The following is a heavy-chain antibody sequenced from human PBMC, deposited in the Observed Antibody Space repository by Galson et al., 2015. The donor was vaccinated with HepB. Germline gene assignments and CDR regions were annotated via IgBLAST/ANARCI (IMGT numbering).Heavy chain of an antibody. J-gene: IGHJ5*02. CDR2: INAGNGHI. D-gene: IGHD3-10*02. CDR1: GYTFTNYA. Sequence: SVKVSCKASGYTFTNYAIHWVPQAPAQSLEWMGWINAGNGHIRYSQKFQGRLTFTTDTSATTAYMELSSLKSEDTAVYFCVRNRADITTPMFFDPWGQGTPVTVSS. V-gene: IGHV1-3*01. CDR3: VRNRADITTPMFFDP.